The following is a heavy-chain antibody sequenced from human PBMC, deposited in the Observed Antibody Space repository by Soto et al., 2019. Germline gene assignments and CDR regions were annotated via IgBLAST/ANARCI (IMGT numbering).Heavy chain of an antibody. CDR2: INAGNGNT. J-gene: IGHJ4*02. D-gene: IGHD3-22*01. V-gene: IGHV1-3*05. CDR1: GYTFTSYA. CDR3: ARSSGYYLIDDY. Sequence: QVQLVQSGAEEKKPGASVKVSFKASGYTFTSYAMHWVRQAPGQGLEWMGWINAGNGNTKYSQKFQGRVTITRDTSASTAYMELSSLRSEDTAVYYCARSSGYYLIDDYWGQGTLVTVSS.